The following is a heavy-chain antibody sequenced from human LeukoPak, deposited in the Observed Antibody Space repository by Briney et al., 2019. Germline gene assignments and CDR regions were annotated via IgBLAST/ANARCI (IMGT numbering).Heavy chain of an antibody. J-gene: IGHJ4*02. D-gene: IGHD6-13*01. CDR1: GFTFSSYG. V-gene: IGHV3-30*02. CDR3: ATSGYSSSWYVS. CDR2: IWYDGSNQ. Sequence: GGSLRLSCAASGFTFSSYGMHWVRQAPGKALAWVAFIWYDGSNQYYADSVKGRFTISRDNSKNMLYLQMNSLRAEDTAVYYCATSGYSSSWYVSWGQGILVTVSS.